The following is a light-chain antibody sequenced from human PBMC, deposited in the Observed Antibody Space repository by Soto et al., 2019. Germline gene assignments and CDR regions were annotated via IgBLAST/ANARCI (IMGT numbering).Light chain of an antibody. CDR1: NSDIGAGYD. CDR2: ANN. V-gene: IGLV1-40*01. J-gene: IGLJ1*01. Sequence: QSVLTQPPSVSGAPGQRVTISCTGSNSDIGAGYDVHWYQQLPGTAPKLVIYANNNRPSGVPDRFSASKSGTSASLAITGLQADHEADYYCQSYDSSLRGVFGTGTKVTVL. CDR3: QSYDSSLRGV.